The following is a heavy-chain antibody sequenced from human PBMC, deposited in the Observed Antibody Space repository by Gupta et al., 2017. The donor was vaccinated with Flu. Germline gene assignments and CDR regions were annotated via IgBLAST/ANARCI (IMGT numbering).Heavy chain of an antibody. D-gene: IGHD4-17*01. CDR2: IIPIFGTA. CDR3: ASATVVYYYYGMDV. CDR1: GGTFSSYA. V-gene: IGHV1-69*06. Sequence: QVQLVQSGAEGKKPGSSVKVSCKASGGTFSSYALSWVRQAPGQGLEWMGGIIPIFGTANYAQKFQGRVTITADKSTSTAYMELSSLRSEDTAVYYFASATVVYYYYGMDVWGQGTTVTVSS. J-gene: IGHJ6*02.